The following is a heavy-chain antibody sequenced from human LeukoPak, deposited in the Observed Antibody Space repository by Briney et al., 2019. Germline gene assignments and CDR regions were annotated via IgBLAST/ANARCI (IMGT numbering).Heavy chain of an antibody. J-gene: IGHJ4*02. CDR1: GYSFTSYW. CDR2: IYPGDSDT. D-gene: IGHD2-21*02. CDR3: ATAAYCGGDYYSFDY. Sequence: GESLKISCKGSGYSFTSYWIGWVRQMPGKGLEWMGIIYPGDSDTRYSPSFQGQVTISADKSISTAYLQWSSLKASDTAMYYCATAAYCGGDYYSFDYWGQGTLVTVSS. V-gene: IGHV5-51*01.